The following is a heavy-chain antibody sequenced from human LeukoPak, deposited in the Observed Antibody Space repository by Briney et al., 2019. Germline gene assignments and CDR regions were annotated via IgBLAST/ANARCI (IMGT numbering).Heavy chain of an antibody. CDR3: ARSRHYYDSSGYEY. D-gene: IGHD3-22*01. Sequence: ASVKVSCKASGYTFTGYYMHWVRQAPGQGLEWMGWINPNSGGTNYAQKFQGRVTMTRDTSISTAYMELSRLRSDDTAVYYCARSRHYYDSSGYEYWGQGTLVTVSS. V-gene: IGHV1-2*02. CDR1: GYTFTGYY. CDR2: INPNSGGT. J-gene: IGHJ4*02.